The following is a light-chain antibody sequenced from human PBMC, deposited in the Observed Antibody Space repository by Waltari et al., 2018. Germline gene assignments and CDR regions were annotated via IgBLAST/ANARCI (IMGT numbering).Light chain of an antibody. CDR2: SAS. J-gene: IGKJ2*02. V-gene: IGKV1-39*01. CDR3: QQGYTFPCT. Sequence: DIQLTQSPSSLSASVVDRVTLTCRASQNINKYLNWYQQKAGKSPKLLIFSASNLQTGVPSRFSGSGSGTDFTLTISSLQPEDFATYYCQQGYTFPCTFGQGTKLEMK. CDR1: QNINKY.